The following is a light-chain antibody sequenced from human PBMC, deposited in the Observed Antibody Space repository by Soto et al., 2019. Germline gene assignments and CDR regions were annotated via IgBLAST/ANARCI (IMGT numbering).Light chain of an antibody. V-gene: IGLV2-14*01. CDR2: EVS. CDR1: TSDIGAYNY. J-gene: IGLJ1*01. CDR3: GSSSGITTLL. Sequence: QSALTQPASVSGSPGQSITISCTGTTSDIGAYNYVSWYQQHAGKAPKLIIYEVSRRPSGVSNRFSGSRSGSTASLTISGLQAEDEALYYCGSSSGITTLLFATGTKVTGL.